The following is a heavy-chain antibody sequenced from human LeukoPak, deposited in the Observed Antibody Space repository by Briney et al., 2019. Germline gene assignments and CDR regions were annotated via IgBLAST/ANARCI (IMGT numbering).Heavy chain of an antibody. CDR2: FDPEDGET. Sequence: ASVKVSCKVSGYTLTELSMHWVRQAPGKGLEWMGGFDPEDGETIYAQKFQGRVTMTRDMSTSTVYMELSSLRSEDTAVYYCAREDYDYVWGSYRNPCYFDYWGQGTLVTVSS. J-gene: IGHJ4*02. V-gene: IGHV1-24*01. CDR3: AREDYDYVWGSYRNPCYFDY. CDR1: GYTLTELS. D-gene: IGHD3-16*02.